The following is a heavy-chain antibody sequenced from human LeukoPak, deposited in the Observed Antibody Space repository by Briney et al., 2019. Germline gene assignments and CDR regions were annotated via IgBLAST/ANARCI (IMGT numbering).Heavy chain of an antibody. CDR3: ARADSSIAARLSRSSIFNYYYYMVV. CDR2: ITSSSNYI. CDR1: GVTFDSYS. V-gene: IGHV3-21*01. D-gene: IGHD6-6*01. J-gene: IGHJ6*03. Sequence: GGSLRLSCAAPGVTFDSYSMNWVRQAPGKGLEWVSSITSSSNYIYYADSVKGRFTISRDNAKNSLYLQMNSLRAEDTAVYYCARADSSIAARLSRSSIFNYYYYMVVWGKGTTVTVSS.